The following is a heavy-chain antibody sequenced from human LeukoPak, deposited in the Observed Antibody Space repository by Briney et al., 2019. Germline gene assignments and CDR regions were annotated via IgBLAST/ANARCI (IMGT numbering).Heavy chain of an antibody. V-gene: IGHV3-53*01. CDR3: ASPLTNDYGGNSGAFDI. CDR1: GFTFSSYA. Sequence: HTGGSLRLSCAASGFTFSSYAMHWVRQAPGKGLEWVSVIYSGGSTYYADSVKGRFTISRDNSKNTLYLQMNSLRAEDTAVYYCASPLTNDYGGNSGAFDIWGQGTMVTVSS. CDR2: IYSGGST. D-gene: IGHD4-23*01. J-gene: IGHJ3*02.